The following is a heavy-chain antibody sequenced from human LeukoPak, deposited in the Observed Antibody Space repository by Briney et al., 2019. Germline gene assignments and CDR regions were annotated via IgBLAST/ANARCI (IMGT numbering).Heavy chain of an antibody. CDR1: GFTFSSYS. CDR3: ARENYGSGSYYLPYYYYYMDV. D-gene: IGHD3-10*01. CDR2: ISSSSSYI. V-gene: IGHV3-21*01. Sequence: GGSLRLSCAASGFTFSSYSMNWVRQAPGKGLEWVSSISSSSSYIYYADSVKGRFTISRDNAKNSLYLQMNSLRAEDTAVYCCARENYGSGSYYLPYYYYYMDVWGKGTTVTISS. J-gene: IGHJ6*03.